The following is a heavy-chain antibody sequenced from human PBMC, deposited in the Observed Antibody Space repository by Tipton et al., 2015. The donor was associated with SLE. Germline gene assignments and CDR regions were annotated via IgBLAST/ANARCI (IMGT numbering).Heavy chain of an antibody. CDR1: GFTFSSYA. D-gene: IGHD1-26*01. CDR3: AKGFLVGPTADWFDP. CDR2: ISYDGSNK. J-gene: IGHJ5*02. Sequence: SLRLSCAASGFTFSSYAMHWVRQAPGKGLEWVAVISYDGSNKYYADSVKGRFTISRDNSKNTLYLQMNTVRPEDTAFYYCAKGFLVGPTADWFDPWGQGTLVTVAS. V-gene: IGHV3-30*04.